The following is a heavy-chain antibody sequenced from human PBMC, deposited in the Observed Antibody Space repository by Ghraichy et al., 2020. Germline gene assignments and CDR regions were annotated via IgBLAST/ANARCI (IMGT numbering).Heavy chain of an antibody. J-gene: IGHJ6*02. V-gene: IGHV4-31*03. CDR1: GGSISSGGYY. CDR2: IYYSGST. CDR3: ARCRISPDYYYGMDV. Sequence: LSLTCTVSGGSISSGGYYWSWIRQHPGKGLEWIGYIYYSGSTYYNPSLKSRVTISVDTSKNQFSLKLSSVTAADTAVYYCARCRISPDYYYGMDVWGQGTTVTVSS. D-gene: IGHD2/OR15-2a*01.